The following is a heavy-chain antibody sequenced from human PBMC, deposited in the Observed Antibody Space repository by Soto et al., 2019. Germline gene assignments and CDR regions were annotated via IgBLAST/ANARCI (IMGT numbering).Heavy chain of an antibody. CDR2: IYWDDDK. D-gene: IGHD2-15*01. J-gene: IGHJ6*03. Sequence: QITLKESGPTLVKPTQTLTLTCTFSGFSLSTSGVGVGWIRQPPGKALEWLALIYWDDDKRYSPSLKSRLTNAKDTSINQVVLTMTNMDPVDTATYYCAQRRGYCSGGSCYSPHYYYYYMDVWGKGTTVTVSS. V-gene: IGHV2-5*02. CDR1: GFSLSTSGVG. CDR3: AQRRGYCSGGSCYSPHYYYYYMDV.